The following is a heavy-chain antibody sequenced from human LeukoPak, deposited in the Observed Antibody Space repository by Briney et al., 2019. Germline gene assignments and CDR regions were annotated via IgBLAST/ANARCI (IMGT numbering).Heavy chain of an antibody. CDR1: GFIFNNYG. D-gene: IGHD3-3*01. J-gene: IGHJ6*03. V-gene: IGHV3-30*02. CDR3: AKDGVLYYDSLSGYSPHYYYMDV. Sequence: GGSLRLSCGASGFIFNNYGMHWVRQAPGKGLEWVAFIRFDGSNKYYADSVKGRFTISRDNSNNTVHLQLNSLRAEDTAVYYCAKDGVLYYDSLSGYSPHYYYMDVWGGGTTVTVSS. CDR2: IRFDGSNK.